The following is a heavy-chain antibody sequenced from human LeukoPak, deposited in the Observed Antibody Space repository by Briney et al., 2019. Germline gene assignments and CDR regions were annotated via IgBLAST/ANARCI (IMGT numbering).Heavy chain of an antibody. V-gene: IGHV3-53*01. CDR2: VYSGGST. CDR1: GLTFSSTD. Sequence: GGSLRLSCAASGLTFSSTDMSWVRQAPGKGLEWVSAVYSGGSTFYADSVKGRFTISRDNSKNTLYLQISSLRAEDTAVYYCALLGAAGREYFQHWGQGTLVTVSS. D-gene: IGHD6-13*01. J-gene: IGHJ1*01. CDR3: ALLGAAGREYFQH.